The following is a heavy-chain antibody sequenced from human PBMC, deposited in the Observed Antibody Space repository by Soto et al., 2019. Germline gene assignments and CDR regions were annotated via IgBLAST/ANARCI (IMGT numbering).Heavy chain of an antibody. J-gene: IGHJ2*01. D-gene: IGHD2-2*01. V-gene: IGHV1-18*03. CDR3: SKRFSSTRCLEI. Sequence: QVQLVQSGAEVKKPGASVKVSCKASGYTFTSYGICWVRQAPGQGLEWMGWISGDNGNTNYAQNLQGRVTMTTDTSTRTVDMELRCFRSFEMAVYYCSKRFSSTRCLEIWVRGTLFMVSS. CDR1: GYTFTSYG. CDR2: ISGDNGNT.